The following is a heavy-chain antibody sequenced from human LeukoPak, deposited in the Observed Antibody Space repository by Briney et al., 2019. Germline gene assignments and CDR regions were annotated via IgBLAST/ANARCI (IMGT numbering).Heavy chain of an antibody. CDR3: ARGEGYCSRTSCYGASKCMDV. CDR1: GFTFNGYP. D-gene: IGHD2-2*01. Sequence: GKSLRLSCAASGFTFNGYPIHWVRQAPGKGLEWVAVISYDGSNKYYADSMKGRFTISRDNSKNTLYLQMNSLRAEDTAVYYCARGEGYCSRTSCYGASKCMDVWGQGTAVIVSS. J-gene: IGHJ6*02. V-gene: IGHV3-30-3*01. CDR2: ISYDGSNK.